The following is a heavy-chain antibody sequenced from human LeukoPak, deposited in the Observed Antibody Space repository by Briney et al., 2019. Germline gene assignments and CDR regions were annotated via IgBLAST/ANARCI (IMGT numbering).Heavy chain of an antibody. Sequence: SCKASGYTFTSYAMHWVRQAPGKGLEWVAVISYDGSNKYYADSVKGRFTISRDNSKNTLYLQMNSLRAEDTAVYYCARVGGQLLHFDYWGQGTLVTVSS. J-gene: IGHJ4*02. D-gene: IGHD4-11*01. V-gene: IGHV3-30-3*01. CDR1: GYTFTSYA. CDR2: ISYDGSNK. CDR3: ARVGGQLLHFDY.